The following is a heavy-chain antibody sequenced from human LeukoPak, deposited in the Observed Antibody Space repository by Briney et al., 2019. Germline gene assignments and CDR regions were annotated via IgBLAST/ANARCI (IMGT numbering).Heavy chain of an antibody. D-gene: IGHD3-22*01. V-gene: IGHV3-33*01. CDR1: GFTFSSYG. CDR3: ARDLEYYDSSGYHLY. Sequence: PGRSLRLSCAASGFTFSSYGMHWVRQAPGKGLEWVAVIWYDGSNKYYADSVKGRFTISRDNSKNTLYLQMNSLRAEDTAVYYCARDLEYYDSSGYHLYWGQGTLVTVSS. CDR2: IWYDGSNK. J-gene: IGHJ4*02.